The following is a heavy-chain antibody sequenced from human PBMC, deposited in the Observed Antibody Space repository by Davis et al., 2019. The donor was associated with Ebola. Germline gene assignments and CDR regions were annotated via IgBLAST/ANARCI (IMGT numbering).Heavy chain of an antibody. J-gene: IGHJ3*01. CDR3: APTDTSGNEAFDL. V-gene: IGHV3-48*04. D-gene: IGHD4-23*01. Sequence: PGGSLRLSCAASGFTFSSYSMNWVRQAPGKGLEWVSYISSSSSTIYYADSVKGRFTISRDNARNTLYLQMTSLRAEDTALYYCAPTDTSGNEAFDLWGRGTMVTVSS. CDR1: GFTFSSYS. CDR2: ISSSSSTI.